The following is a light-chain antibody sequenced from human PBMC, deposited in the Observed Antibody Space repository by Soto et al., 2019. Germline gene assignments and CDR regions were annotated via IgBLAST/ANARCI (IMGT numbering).Light chain of an antibody. CDR1: QGITTY. V-gene: IGKV1D-12*01. Sequence: DIQMTQSPSSVSAYVGDRVTITCRASQGITTYLAWYQQKPGSAPNLLIYGASRLQSGVPSRFSGSGFGTDFTLTISSLQPEDSATYYCQQSNSPPLTFGGGTKVEIK. CDR2: GAS. CDR3: QQSNSPPLT. J-gene: IGKJ4*01.